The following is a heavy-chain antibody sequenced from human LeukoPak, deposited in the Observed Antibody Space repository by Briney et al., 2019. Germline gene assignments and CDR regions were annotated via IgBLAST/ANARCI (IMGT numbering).Heavy chain of an antibody. CDR2: ISRDGSTK. CDR1: GFTFNDYT. D-gene: IGHD6-13*01. CDR3: AKDIGGGDTSSWYYFDY. Sequence: SGGSLRLSCAASGFTFNDYTMSWVRQAPGKGLEWVSPISRDGSTKYSVDSVKGRFTISRDNSKNSLFLQMNSLRTEDTAFYYCAKDIGGGDTSSWYYFDYWGQGTLVTVSS. J-gene: IGHJ4*02. V-gene: IGHV3-43*01.